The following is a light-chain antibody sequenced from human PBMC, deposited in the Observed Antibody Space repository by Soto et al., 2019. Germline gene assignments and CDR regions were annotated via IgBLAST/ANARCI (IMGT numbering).Light chain of an antibody. CDR2: GAS. Sequence: ETVMTQSPGTLSLSPGERATLSCRASQSVSSGYLAWYQQKPGQAPRLLIFGASNRATGIPDRFTGSGSGTDFTLTFSRLEPEDFAVYYCQQYGISQNTFGQGTRLEIK. CDR1: QSVSSGY. J-gene: IGKJ5*01. CDR3: QQYGISQNT. V-gene: IGKV3-20*01.